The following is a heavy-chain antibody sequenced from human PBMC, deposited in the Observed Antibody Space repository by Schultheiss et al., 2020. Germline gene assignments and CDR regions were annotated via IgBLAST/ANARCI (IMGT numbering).Heavy chain of an antibody. V-gene: IGHV4-34*01. CDR2: INHSGST. CDR1: GGSFSGYY. D-gene: IGHD6-19*01. J-gene: IGHJ6*02. CDR3: ATVRSSGWPGYYGLDV. Sequence: SETLSLTCAVYGGSFSGYYWSWIRQPPGEGLEWIGEINHSGSTNYNPSLKSRVTISVDTSKNQFSLKLSSVTAADTAVYFCATVRSSGWPGYYGLDVWGQGTTVTVSS.